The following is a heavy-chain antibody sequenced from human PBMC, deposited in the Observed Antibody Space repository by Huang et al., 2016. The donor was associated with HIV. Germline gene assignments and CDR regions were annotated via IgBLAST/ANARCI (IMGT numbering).Heavy chain of an antibody. CDR2: INPSNGVT. CDR1: GYIFTAYY. J-gene: IGHJ5*02. V-gene: IGHV1-2*02. Sequence: QEQLVQSGAEVKKPGASVKVSCEASGYIFTAYYMHWVRQAPGQGLGWMGWINPSNGVTKYAQRFQGRVTLTRDTSISTAYMELRSLTSDDTAIYYCARGPYHDFWSGSNWFDPWGQGTLVSVSS. CDR3: ARGPYHDFWSGSNWFDP. D-gene: IGHD3-3*01.